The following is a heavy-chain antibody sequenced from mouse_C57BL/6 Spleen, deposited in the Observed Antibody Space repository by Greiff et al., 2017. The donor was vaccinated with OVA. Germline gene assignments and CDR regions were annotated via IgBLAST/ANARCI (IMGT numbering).Heavy chain of an antibody. D-gene: IGHD1-1*01. CDR2: IYPGDGDT. CDR1: GYAFSSSW. Sequence: QVQLKESGHELVKPGASVKLSCKASGYAFSSSWMNWVKQRPGKGLEWIGRIYPGDGDTNYNGKFKGKGTLTADKSSSTAYTLLSSLTSEDSALYFCARRITTVVATLDYWGQGTTLTVSS. V-gene: IGHV1-82*01. CDR3: ARRITTVVATLDY. J-gene: IGHJ2*01.